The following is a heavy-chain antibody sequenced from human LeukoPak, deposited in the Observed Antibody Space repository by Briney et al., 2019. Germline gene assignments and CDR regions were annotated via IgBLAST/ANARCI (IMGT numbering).Heavy chain of an antibody. CDR2: SSVFTGDS. J-gene: IGHJ4*02. Sequence: GASVKVSCKASGYFFSKYGINWVRQAPGQGLQWMGSSSVFTGDSNYARHLQDRFTMTTDTSTNTAHMELSRLRSDDTAVYYCARDTHDFWSGYYMYFDYWGQGTLVTVSS. CDR1: GYFFSKYG. V-gene: IGHV1-18*01. CDR3: ARDTHDFWSGYYMYFDY. D-gene: IGHD3-3*01.